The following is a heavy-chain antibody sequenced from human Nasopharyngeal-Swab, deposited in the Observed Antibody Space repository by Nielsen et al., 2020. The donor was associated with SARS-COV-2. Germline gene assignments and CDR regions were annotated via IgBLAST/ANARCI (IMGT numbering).Heavy chain of an antibody. CDR1: GGSFSNYY. J-gene: IGHJ3*01. D-gene: IGHD2-2*01. V-gene: IGHV4-59*13. Sequence: SETLSLTCTVSGGSFSNYYWSWIRQPPNKGLEWIGYISYNEVTYYNSSLKSRVTISADTSKNQVSLTLTSVTAADTAVYYCAKLTRLTAASDAFDVWGQGTMVTVSS. CDR3: AKLTRLTAASDAFDV. CDR2: ISYNEVT.